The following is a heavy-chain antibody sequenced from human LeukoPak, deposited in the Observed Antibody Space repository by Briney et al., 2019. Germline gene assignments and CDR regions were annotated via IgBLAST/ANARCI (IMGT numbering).Heavy chain of an antibody. D-gene: IGHD3-10*01. Sequence: ASVKVSCKASGYTFTSYDINWVRQATGQGLEWMGWMNPNSGNTGYAQKFQGRVTMTEDTSTDTAYMELSSLRSEDTAVYYCATSFTTMVRGVSYWFDPWGQGTLVTVSS. J-gene: IGHJ5*02. CDR1: GYTFTSYD. V-gene: IGHV1-8*02. CDR3: ATSFTTMVRGVSYWFDP. CDR2: MNPNSGNT.